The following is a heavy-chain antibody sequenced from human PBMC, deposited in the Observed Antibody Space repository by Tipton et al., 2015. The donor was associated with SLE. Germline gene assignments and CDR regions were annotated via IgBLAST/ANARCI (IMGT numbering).Heavy chain of an antibody. Sequence: GSLRLSCAASGFTFSSYAMSWVRQAPGKGLEWVSVIYSGGSTYYADSVKGRFTISRDNSKNTLYLQMNSLRAEDTAVYYCAKELTGDLPTGTSISGKAKGFDLWGRGTLVTVSS. CDR1: GFTFSSYA. CDR2: IYSGGST. CDR3: AKELTGDLPTGTSISGKAKGFDL. J-gene: IGHJ2*01. D-gene: IGHD7-27*01. V-gene: IGHV3-23*03.